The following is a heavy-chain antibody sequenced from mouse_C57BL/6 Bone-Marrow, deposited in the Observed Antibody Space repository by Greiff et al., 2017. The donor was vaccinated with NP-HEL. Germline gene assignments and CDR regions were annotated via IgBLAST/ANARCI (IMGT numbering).Heavy chain of an antibody. J-gene: IGHJ2*01. CDR1: GYTFTSYT. CDR3: SRLSYYFDD. Sequence: QVQLQQSGAELARPGASVKMSCKASGYTFTSYTMHWVKQRPGQGLEWIGYINPSSGYTKYNQKFKNQATLTADTSSSTAYMQLSSLTSEDSAVYYCSRLSYYFDDWGQGTTLTVSS. CDR2: INPSSGYT. V-gene: IGHV1-4*01.